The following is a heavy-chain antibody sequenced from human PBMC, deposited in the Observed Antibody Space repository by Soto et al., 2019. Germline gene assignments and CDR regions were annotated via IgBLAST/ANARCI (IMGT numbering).Heavy chain of an antibody. J-gene: IGHJ4*02. V-gene: IGHV4-4*02. CDR3: ARDAPDGYNLGY. Sequence: QMQESGPGLVEPSGTLSLTCDVSGVSISSGSWWSWVRQPPGKGLEWIGEIVHSGSTKYNPSLKPRLTISLDTSNNHFSLRVTSVTAADTAVYYCARDAPDGYNLGYWGQGTLVTVSS. D-gene: IGHD5-12*01. CDR2: IVHSGST. CDR1: GVSISSGSW.